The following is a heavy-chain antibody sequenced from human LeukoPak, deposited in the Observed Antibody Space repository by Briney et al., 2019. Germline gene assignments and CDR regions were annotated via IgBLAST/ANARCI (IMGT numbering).Heavy chain of an antibody. CDR3: ARAFRVPGYCSGGSCRRWFDP. Sequence: SETLSLTCAGYGGSFSGYYWSWIRQPPGKGLEWIGEINHSGSTNYNPSLKSRVTISVDTSKNQFSLKLSSVTAADTAVYYCARAFRVPGYCSGGSCRRWFDPWGQGTLVTVSS. D-gene: IGHD2-15*01. CDR2: INHSGST. V-gene: IGHV4-34*01. J-gene: IGHJ5*02. CDR1: GGSFSGYY.